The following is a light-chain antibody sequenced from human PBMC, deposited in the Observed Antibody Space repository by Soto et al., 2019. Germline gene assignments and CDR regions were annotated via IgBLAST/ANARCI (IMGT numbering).Light chain of an antibody. CDR2: GAS. J-gene: IGKJ5*01. CDR1: QSISFN. Sequence: EIVMTQSPAALSVSPGERVTLSCRASQSISFNLAWYQQKPGQAPRLLIYGASNRATGIPDRFSGSGSGTDFTLTISSLQSEDFAVYYCQQYNYWPPPITFGQGTRLEI. CDR3: QQYNYWPPPIT. V-gene: IGKV3D-15*01.